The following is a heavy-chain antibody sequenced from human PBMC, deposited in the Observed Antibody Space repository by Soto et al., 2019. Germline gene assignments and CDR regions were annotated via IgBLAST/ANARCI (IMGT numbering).Heavy chain of an antibody. D-gene: IGHD2-15*01. CDR3: ASRFGYCSGESCLEV. CDR2: IYGGDSDT. Sequence: VQLLQSGAEVKKSGESLKISCKGSGFTFSSHWIAWVRQMPGRGLEWMGIIYGGDSDTRYSPSFQGQVTISADKSINTVYLLWRSLKASDTAMYFCASRFGYCSGESCLEVWGGGTTVTVSS. CDR1: GFTFSSHW. V-gene: IGHV5-51*03. J-gene: IGHJ6*04.